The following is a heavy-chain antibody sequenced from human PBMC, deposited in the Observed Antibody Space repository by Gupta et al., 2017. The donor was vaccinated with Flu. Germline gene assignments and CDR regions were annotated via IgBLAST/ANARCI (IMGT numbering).Heavy chain of an antibody. V-gene: IGHV3-7*01. Sequence: EVQLVESGGGLVQRGGSRRLCGAGYGLTFTRYWMSWVRQAPGKGLEWVANINQDGNKKYYVDYVKGRFTISRDNAKNSLYLQMNSLRAEDTAVYYCVEAGGGSYPWGQGTLVTVSS. CDR1: GLTFTRYW. D-gene: IGHD3-3*01. J-gene: IGHJ4*02. CDR2: INQDGNKK. CDR3: VEAGGGSYP.